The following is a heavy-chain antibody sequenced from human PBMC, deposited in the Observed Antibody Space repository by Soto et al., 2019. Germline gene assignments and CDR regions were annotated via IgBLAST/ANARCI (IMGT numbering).Heavy chain of an antibody. V-gene: IGHV3-30*18. D-gene: IGHD1-26*01. CDR2: ISYDGSNK. J-gene: IGHJ3*02. CDR1: GFTFSSYG. CDR3: AKDLLLGGGSYYESGNAFDI. Sequence: GGSLRLSCAASGFTFSSYGMHWVRQAPGKGLEWVAVISYDGSNKYYADSVKGRFTISRDNSKNTLYLQMNSLRAEDTAVYYCAKDLLLGGGSYYESGNAFDIWGQETMVTVSS.